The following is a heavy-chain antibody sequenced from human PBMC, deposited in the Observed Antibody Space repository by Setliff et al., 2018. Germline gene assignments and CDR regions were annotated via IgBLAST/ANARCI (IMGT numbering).Heavy chain of an antibody. CDR3: ARPRSNYNRGAFSI. D-gene: IGHD3-10*01. J-gene: IGHJ3*02. CDR2: IIPIFGTA. Sequence: GASVKVSCKASGGTFSSYAISWVRQAPGQGLEWMGGIIPIFGTANYAQKFEGRVSMTGDRTTSTVYMDLGSLTFDDTAVYYCARPRSNYNRGAFSIWGQGTMVTVSS. CDR1: GGTFSSYA. V-gene: IGHV1-69*06.